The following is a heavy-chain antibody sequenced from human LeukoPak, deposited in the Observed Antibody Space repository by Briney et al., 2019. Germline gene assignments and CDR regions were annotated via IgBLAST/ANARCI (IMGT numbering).Heavy chain of an antibody. J-gene: IGHJ4*02. CDR1: GGSISSSSYY. D-gene: IGHD1-26*01. Sequence: SETLSLICTVSGGSISSSSYYWGWIRQPRGKGLEWIGSIFYSGSTYYNPSLKSRVTISVDTSKNQFSLKLSSVTAADTAMYYCARRLGARFDYWGQGTLVTVSS. CDR2: IFYSGST. V-gene: IGHV4-39*01. CDR3: ARRLGARFDY.